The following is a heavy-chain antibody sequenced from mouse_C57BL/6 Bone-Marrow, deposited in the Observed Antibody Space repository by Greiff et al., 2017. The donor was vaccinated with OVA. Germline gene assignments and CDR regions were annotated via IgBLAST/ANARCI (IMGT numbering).Heavy chain of an antibody. CDR1: GYAFSSSW. CDR2: IYPGDGDT. V-gene: IGHV1-82*01. D-gene: IGHD1-1*01. CDR3: ATYYGSRDWYFDV. J-gene: IGHJ1*03. Sequence: QVQLQQSGPELVKPGASVKISCKASGYAFSSSWMNWVKQRPGKGLEWIGRIYPGDGDTNYNGKFKGKATLTADKSSSTAYVQLSSLTSEDSAVYFCATYYGSRDWYFDVWGTGTTVTVSS.